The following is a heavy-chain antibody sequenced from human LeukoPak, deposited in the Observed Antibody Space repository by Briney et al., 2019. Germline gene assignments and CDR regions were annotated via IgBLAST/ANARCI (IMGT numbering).Heavy chain of an antibody. CDR2: IRYDGSNK. D-gene: IGHD2-2*01. J-gene: IGHJ5*02. V-gene: IGHV3-30*02. Sequence: GGSLRLSCAASGFTFSSYGMHWVRQAPGKGLEWVAFIRYDGSNKYYADSVKGRFTISRDNSKNTLYLQMSSLRAEDTALYYCARDPFCSSSTGCYFEDWFDPWGPGTLVTVSS. CDR1: GFTFSSYG. CDR3: ARDPFCSSSTGCYFEDWFDP.